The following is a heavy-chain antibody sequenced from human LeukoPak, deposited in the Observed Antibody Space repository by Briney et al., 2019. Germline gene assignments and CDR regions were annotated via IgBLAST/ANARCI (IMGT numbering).Heavy chain of an antibody. J-gene: IGHJ5*02. Sequence: GGSLRLSCEASGFIFSDYYMSWMRQAPGKGLEWLSYIDGSSSRTNYADSVKGRFTISRDNVKNSLYLQMNSLRAEDTAVYFCASGPTGFAWGQGTLVTVSS. CDR2: IDGSSSRT. V-gene: IGHV3-11*06. D-gene: IGHD1-14*01. CDR3: ASGPTGFA. CDR1: GFIFSDYY.